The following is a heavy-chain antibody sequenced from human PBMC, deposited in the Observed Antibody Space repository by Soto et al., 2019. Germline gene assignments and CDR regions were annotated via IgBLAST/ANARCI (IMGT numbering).Heavy chain of an antibody. J-gene: IGHJ4*02. CDR1: GGTFSSYS. Sequence: QVQLVQSGAEVKKPGSSVKVSCKASGGTFSSYSINWVRQAPGQGLEWMGEIIPIVGTANYAKKFQGRVTSTADEATSTVYMELSSLRSVDTAVYFCARYGGRHSGVIYYWGLGTLVTVSS. CDR2: IIPIVGTA. CDR3: ARYGGRHSGVIYY. V-gene: IGHV1-69*01. D-gene: IGHD1-26*01.